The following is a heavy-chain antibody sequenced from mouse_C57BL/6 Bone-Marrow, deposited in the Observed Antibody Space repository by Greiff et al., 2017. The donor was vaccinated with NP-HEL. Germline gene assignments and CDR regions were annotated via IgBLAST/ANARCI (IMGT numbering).Heavy chain of an antibody. V-gene: IGHV1-50*01. CDR3: AKLGRDAY. CDR1: GYTFTSYW. CDR2: IDPSDSYT. D-gene: IGHD4-1*01. Sequence: VQLQQPGAELVKPGASVKLSCKASGYTFTSYWMQWVNQRPGQGLEWIGEIDPSDSYTNYNQKFKGKATLTVDTSSSTAYMQLSSLTSEDSAVYYCAKLGRDAYWGQGTLVTVSA. J-gene: IGHJ3*01.